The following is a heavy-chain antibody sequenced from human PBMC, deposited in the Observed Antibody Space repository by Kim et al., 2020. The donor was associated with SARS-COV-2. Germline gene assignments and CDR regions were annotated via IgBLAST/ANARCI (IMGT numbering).Heavy chain of an antibody. V-gene: IGHV1-3*01. CDR2: SNAGRGDT. CDR3: ARDPETVVGAIWSYGLDV. Sequence: ASVKVSCKASGFKFTEYGMHWVRQAPGQRLEWMGWSNAGRGDTRYSEKFQGRVAITRDTSASTVHLEVNGLTSEDTAVYYCARDPETVVGAIWSYGLDVWGQGTTVTVPS. CDR1: GFKFTEYG. D-gene: IGHD5-12*01. J-gene: IGHJ6*02.